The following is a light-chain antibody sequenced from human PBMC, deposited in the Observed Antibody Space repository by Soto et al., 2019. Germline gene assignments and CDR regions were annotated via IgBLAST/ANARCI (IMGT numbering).Light chain of an antibody. CDR2: GAS. CDR3: QQYNNSPLT. V-gene: IGKV3-20*01. CDR1: QSMSINY. Sequence: EIVLTQSPGTLSLSPGERATLSCRASQSMSINYLAWYQQKPGRAPRLLVYGASNRATGIPDRFSGGGSGTDFTLTISGLEPEDFAVYYCQQYNNSPLTFGQGTRLEIK. J-gene: IGKJ5*01.